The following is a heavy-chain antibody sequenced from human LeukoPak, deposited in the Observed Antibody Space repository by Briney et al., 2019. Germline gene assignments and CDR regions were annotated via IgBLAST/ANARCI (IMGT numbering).Heavy chain of an antibody. V-gene: IGHV3-30*18. CDR1: GFTFSSYG. CDR3: ANDLEF. D-gene: IGHD2/OR15-2a*01. CDR2: ISYDGSNK. Sequence: GRSLRLSCAASGFTFSSYGMHWVSRAPGKGLEWVAVISYDGSNKYYADSVKGRFTISRDNSKNTLYLQMNSLRAEDAAVYYCANDLEFWGQGTMVTVSS. J-gene: IGHJ3*01.